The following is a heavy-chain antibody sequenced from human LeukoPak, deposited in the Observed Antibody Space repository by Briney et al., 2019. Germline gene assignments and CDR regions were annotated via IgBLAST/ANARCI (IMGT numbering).Heavy chain of an antibody. CDR2: IRYDGSNK. CDR3: AKEAADSRYYYDSSGYYYFDY. D-gene: IGHD3-22*01. V-gene: IGHV3-30*02. CDR1: GFTFSSYG. Sequence: GGSLRLSCATSGFTFSSYGMHWVRQAPGKGLEWVAFIRYDGSNKYYADSVKGRFTISRDDSKNTLYLQMNSLRAEDTAVYYCAKEAADSRYYYDSSGYYYFDYWGQGTLVTVSS. J-gene: IGHJ4*02.